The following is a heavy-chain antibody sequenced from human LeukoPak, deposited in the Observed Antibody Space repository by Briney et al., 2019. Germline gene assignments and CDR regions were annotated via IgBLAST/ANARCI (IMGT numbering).Heavy chain of an antibody. CDR1: GYTFTGYD. CDR3: ARDALSYDYSWGSYGHLGINP. J-gene: IGHJ5*02. V-gene: IGHV1-8*01. Sequence: ASVKVSCKASGYTFTGYDIKWVRQATGQGLEWMGWMNPNSGNTGYAQKFQGRVTMTRNTSISTAYMELTSLTSEDTAVYYCARDALSYDYSWGSYGHLGINPWGQGTLVTVSS. D-gene: IGHD3-16*01. CDR2: MNPNSGNT.